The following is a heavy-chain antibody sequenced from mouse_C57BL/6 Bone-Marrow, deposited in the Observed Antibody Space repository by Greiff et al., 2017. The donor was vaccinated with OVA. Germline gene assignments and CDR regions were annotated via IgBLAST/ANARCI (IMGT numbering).Heavy chain of an antibody. J-gene: IGHJ4*01. Sequence: QVQLQQPGAELVKPGASVKMSCKASGYTFTSYWITWVKQRPGQGLEWIGDIYPGSGSTNYNEKFKSKATLTVDTSSSTAYMQLSSLTSEDSAVYYCASGGIFYDCDPYYAMDYWGQGTSVTVSS. D-gene: IGHD2-4*01. CDR1: GYTFTSYW. V-gene: IGHV1-55*01. CDR2: IYPGSGST. CDR3: ASGGIFYDCDPYYAMDY.